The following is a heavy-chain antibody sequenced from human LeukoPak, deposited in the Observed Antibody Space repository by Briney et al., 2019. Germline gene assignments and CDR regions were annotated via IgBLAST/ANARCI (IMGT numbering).Heavy chain of an antibody. D-gene: IGHD2-21*02. J-gene: IGHJ4*02. Sequence: GGSLRLSCAAAGFTFSSYAMSWVRQAPGKGLEWVSAISGSGGSTYYADSVKGRFTISRDNSKNTLFLQMNSLRAEDTAVYYCAKGYDIVVVTAIYYFDYWGQGTLVTVSS. CDR3: AKGYDIVVVTAIYYFDY. CDR1: GFTFSSYA. V-gene: IGHV3-23*01. CDR2: ISGSGGST.